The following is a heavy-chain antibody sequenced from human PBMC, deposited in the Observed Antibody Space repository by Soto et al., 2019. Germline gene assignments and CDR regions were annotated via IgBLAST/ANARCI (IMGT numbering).Heavy chain of an antibody. CDR2: IIPILGIA. J-gene: IGHJ4*02. CDR3: ARDSYYYDSSGSLDY. Sequence: QVQLVQSGAEVKKPGSSVKVSCKASGGTFSSYTISWVRQAPGQGLEWMGRIIPILGIANYAQKFQGRVTITADKSTSTAYMELSSLRSEDTAVYYCARDSYYYDSSGSLDYWGQGTLVTVSS. D-gene: IGHD3-22*01. V-gene: IGHV1-69*08. CDR1: GGTFSSYT.